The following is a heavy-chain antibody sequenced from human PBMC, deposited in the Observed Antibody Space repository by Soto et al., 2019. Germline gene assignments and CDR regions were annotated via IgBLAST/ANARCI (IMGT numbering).Heavy chain of an antibody. D-gene: IGHD3-22*01. Sequence: SETLSLTCTFSGGSISSGGYYWSWIRQHPGKGLEWIGYIYYSGSTYYNPSLKSRVTISVDTSKNQFSLKLSSVTAADTAVYYCARFYYDSSGYLPSPYYYYYGMDVWGQGTTVT. CDR3: ARFYYDSSGYLPSPYYYYYGMDV. CDR2: IYYSGST. V-gene: IGHV4-31*03. CDR1: GGSISSGGYY. J-gene: IGHJ6*02.